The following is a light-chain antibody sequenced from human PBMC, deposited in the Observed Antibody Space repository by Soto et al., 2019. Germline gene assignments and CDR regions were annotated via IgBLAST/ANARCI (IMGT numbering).Light chain of an antibody. CDR3: QQYNNWPRVT. V-gene: IGKV3-20*01. Sequence: IVLPQSPCTLSLSPGERSTLSCISIQIVSSSDLAWYQQKPGQAPRLLIYGAFNRATGIPDRFSGSGSGTDFTLTISSLQSEDFAVYYYQQYNNWPRVTFGQGTKVDIK. CDR1: QIVSSSD. CDR2: GAF. J-gene: IGKJ1*01.